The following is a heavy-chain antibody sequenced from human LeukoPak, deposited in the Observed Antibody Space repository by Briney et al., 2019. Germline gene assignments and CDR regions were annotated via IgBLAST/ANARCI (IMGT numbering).Heavy chain of an antibody. V-gene: IGHV1-2*02. D-gene: IGHD1-26*01. CDR2: INPNSGGT. J-gene: IGHJ3*02. Sequence: GASVKVSCKASGYTFTGYYMHWVGQAPGQGLEWMGWINPNSGGTNYAQKFQGRVAMTRDTSISAAYIELSKLRSDDTAVYYCARDRGGGSYFGAFDIWGQGTMVTVSS. CDR3: ARDRGGGSYFGAFDI. CDR1: GYTFTGYY.